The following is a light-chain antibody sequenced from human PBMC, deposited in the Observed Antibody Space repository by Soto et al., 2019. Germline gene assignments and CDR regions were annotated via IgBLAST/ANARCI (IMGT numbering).Light chain of an antibody. V-gene: IGKV1-27*01. J-gene: IGKJ3*01. CDR1: QGIRNF. CDR3: QKYSSVPV. CDR2: AAS. Sequence: DIQMTQSPTSLSASVGDRVTITCRASQGIRNFVAWYQQKPGKAPKLLIYAASTLQSGVPSRFSGSGSGTDFTLTFNSLQPEDVATYSCQKYSSVPVFGPGTKGEIK.